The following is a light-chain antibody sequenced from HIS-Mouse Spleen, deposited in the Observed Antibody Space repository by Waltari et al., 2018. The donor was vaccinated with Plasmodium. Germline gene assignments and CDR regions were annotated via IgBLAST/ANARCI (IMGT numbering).Light chain of an antibody. J-gene: IGLJ3*02. CDR1: SSNIGRHY. V-gene: IGLV1-47*01. CDR2: RNN. Sequence: QSVLTQPPSASGTPGQRVTISCSGSSSNIGRHYVYWYHQLPGTVPKLLIYRNNPRPSGVPDRVSGSKSGTSASRAISGLRSEDEADYYCAAWDDSLSGPVFGGGTKLTVL. CDR3: AAWDDSLSGPV.